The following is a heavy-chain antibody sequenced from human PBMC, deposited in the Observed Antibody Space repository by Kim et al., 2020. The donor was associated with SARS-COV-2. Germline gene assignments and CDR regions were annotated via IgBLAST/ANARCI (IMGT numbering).Heavy chain of an antibody. CDR2: IYYSGST. D-gene: IGHD3-10*01. CDR1: GGSISSYY. Sequence: SETLCLTCTVSGGSISSYYWSWIRQPPGKGLEWIGYIYYSGSTNYNPSLKSRVTISVDTSKNQFSLKLSSVTAADTAVYYCARENLYGSGSYYGGYYGMDVWGQGTTVTVSS. CDR3: ARENLYGSGSYYGGYYGMDV. V-gene: IGHV4-59*13. J-gene: IGHJ6*02.